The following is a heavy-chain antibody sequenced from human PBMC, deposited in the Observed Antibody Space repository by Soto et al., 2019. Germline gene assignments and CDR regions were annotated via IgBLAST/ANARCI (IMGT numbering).Heavy chain of an antibody. Sequence: QVQLQESGPGLVKPSQTLSLTCTVSGGSISSGGYYWSWIRQHPGKGLEGIGYIYYSGSTYYNPSLKSRVTISVDTSKNQFSLKLSSVTAADTAVYYCANWGVTPKRNWFDPWGQGTLVTVSS. D-gene: IGHD7-27*01. J-gene: IGHJ5*02. CDR3: ANWGVTPKRNWFDP. CDR1: GGSISSGGYY. V-gene: IGHV4-31*03. CDR2: IYYSGST.